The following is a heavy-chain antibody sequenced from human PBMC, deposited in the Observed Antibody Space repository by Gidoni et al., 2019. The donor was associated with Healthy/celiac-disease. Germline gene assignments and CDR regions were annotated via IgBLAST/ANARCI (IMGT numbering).Heavy chain of an antibody. CDR1: GGSISSSNW. D-gene: IGHD6-13*01. V-gene: IGHV4-4*02. Sequence: VQLQESGPGLVKPSGTLSLTSPVSGGSISSSNWWSWVRQPPGKGLEWIGEIYHSGSTNYNPSRKSRVTISVDKSKNQFSLKLSSVTAADTAVYYCARLGIAAAGHNWFDPWGQGTLVTVSS. CDR2: IYHSGST. CDR3: ARLGIAAAGHNWFDP. J-gene: IGHJ5*02.